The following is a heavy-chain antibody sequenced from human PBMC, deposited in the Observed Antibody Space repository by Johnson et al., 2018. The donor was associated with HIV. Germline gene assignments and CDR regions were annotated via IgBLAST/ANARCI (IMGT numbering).Heavy chain of an antibody. V-gene: IGHV3-66*01. Sequence: EQLVESGGGLVKPGGSLRLSCAASGFTVSSNYMRWVRQAPGKGLEWVSVIYSGGSTYYADSVKGRFTISRDNSKNTLYLQMNSLRAEDTAVYYCARDVANYYDPGAFDIWGQGTMVTVSS. CDR3: ARDVANYYDPGAFDI. CDR1: GFTVSSNY. CDR2: IYSGGST. J-gene: IGHJ3*02. D-gene: IGHD3-22*01.